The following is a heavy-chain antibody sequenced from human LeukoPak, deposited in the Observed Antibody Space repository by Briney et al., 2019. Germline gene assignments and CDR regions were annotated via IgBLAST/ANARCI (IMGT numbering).Heavy chain of an antibody. D-gene: IGHD1-1*01. Sequence: PGGSLGLSCAASGFTVSSNYMSWVRQAPGEGLEWVSVIYIGGSTYYADSVKGRFTISRDNSKNTLYLQINSLRAEDTAVYYCARVPTGGYYFDYWGQGTLVTVSS. CDR2: IYIGGST. CDR1: GFTVSSNY. J-gene: IGHJ4*02. V-gene: IGHV3-66*01. CDR3: ARVPTGGYYFDY.